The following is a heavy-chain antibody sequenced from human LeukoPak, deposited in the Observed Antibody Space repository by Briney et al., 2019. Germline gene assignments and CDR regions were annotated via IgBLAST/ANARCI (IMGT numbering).Heavy chain of an antibody. CDR1: GYTLTGYY. CDR3: ARGIGSGWPYFDY. V-gene: IGHV1-2*02. J-gene: IGHJ4*02. Sequence: EASVKVSCKASGYTLTGYYMHWVRQAPGQGLEWMGWINPNSGGTNYAQKFQGRVTMTRDTSISTAYMELSRLRSNDTAVYYCARGIGSGWPYFDYWGQGTLVTVSS. CDR2: INPNSGGT. D-gene: IGHD6-19*01.